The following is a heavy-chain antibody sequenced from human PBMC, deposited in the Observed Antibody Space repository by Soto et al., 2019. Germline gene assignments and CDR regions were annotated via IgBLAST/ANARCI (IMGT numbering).Heavy chain of an antibody. J-gene: IGHJ5*02. D-gene: IGHD3-3*01. V-gene: IGHV1-8*01. CDR1: GYTFTSYD. Sequence: ASVKVSCKASGYTFTSYDINWVRQATGQGLEWMGWMNPNSGNTGYAQKFQGRVTMTRNTSISTAYMELSSLRSEDTAVYYCARRRWYYDFWHGHYPTSWFDPWGQANLVTVS. CDR3: ARRRWYYDFWHGHYPTSWFDP. CDR2: MNPNSGNT.